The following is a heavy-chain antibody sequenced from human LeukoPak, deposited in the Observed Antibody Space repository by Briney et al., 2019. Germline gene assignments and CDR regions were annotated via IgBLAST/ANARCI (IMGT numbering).Heavy chain of an antibody. CDR1: GFTVISNY. CDR2: IYSGGST. J-gene: IGHJ4*02. V-gene: IGHV3-53*01. Sequence: PGGSLRLSCAASGFTVISNYMSWVRQAPGKGLEWVSLIYSGGSTYYADSVKGRFTISRDNSKNTLYLQMNSLRAEDTAVYYCARTGSVAVAEFDYWGQGTLVTVSS. D-gene: IGHD6-19*01. CDR3: ARTGSVAVAEFDY.